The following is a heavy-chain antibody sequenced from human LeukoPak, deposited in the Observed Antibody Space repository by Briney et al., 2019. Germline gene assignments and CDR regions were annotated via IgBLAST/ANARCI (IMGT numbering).Heavy chain of an antibody. CDR2: ISYDGSNK. Sequence: GGSLRLSCAASGFTFSSYGMHWVRQAPGKGLEWVAVISYDGSNKYYADSVKGQFTISRDNSKNTLYLQMNSLRAEDTAVYYSAKDLEYYYGSGRDYWGQGTLVTVSS. D-gene: IGHD3-10*01. CDR3: AKDLEYYYGSGRDY. J-gene: IGHJ4*02. CDR1: GFTFSSYG. V-gene: IGHV3-30*18.